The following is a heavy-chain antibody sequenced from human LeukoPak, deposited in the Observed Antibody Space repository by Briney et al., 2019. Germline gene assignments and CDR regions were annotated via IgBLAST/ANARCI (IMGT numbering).Heavy chain of an antibody. CDR2: IKQDGSEK. CDR3: GKGGSLFHY. J-gene: IGHJ4*02. V-gene: IGHV3-7*02. D-gene: IGHD1-26*01. CDR1: GFIFSSYW. Sequence: GGSLRLSCAASGFIFSSYWMSWVRQAPGKGVEWVANIKQDGSEKYYVDSVKGRFTISRDNAKNSLYLQMNSLRAEDTAVYYCGKGGSLFHYWGQGTLVTVSS.